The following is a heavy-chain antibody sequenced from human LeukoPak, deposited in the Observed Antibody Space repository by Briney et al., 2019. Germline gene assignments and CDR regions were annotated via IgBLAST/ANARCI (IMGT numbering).Heavy chain of an antibody. J-gene: IGHJ3*02. Sequence: GGSLRLSCEASGFTFNSYSMNWVRQAPGKGLEWVSSISGSSSYIYYADSVKGRFTISRDNAKSSLYLHMNSLRAEDTAVYYCARDSYSSGSFDIWGQGTMVTVSS. CDR1: GFTFNSYS. V-gene: IGHV3-21*06. CDR3: ARDSYSSGSFDI. D-gene: IGHD3-10*01. CDR2: ISGSSSYI.